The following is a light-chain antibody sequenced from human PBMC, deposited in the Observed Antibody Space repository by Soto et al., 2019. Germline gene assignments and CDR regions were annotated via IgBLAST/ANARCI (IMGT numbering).Light chain of an antibody. Sequence: EIVLTQSPATLSVSPGERATLSCGASQSVASSSLAWYQERPGLAPRLLIYDSFTRAAGIPDRFSGSGSGTDFTLTISRLEPEDFAVYFCQQYGSSPVTFGGGTKVETK. V-gene: IGKV3D-20*01. CDR2: DSF. CDR3: QQYGSSPVT. J-gene: IGKJ4*01. CDR1: QSVASSS.